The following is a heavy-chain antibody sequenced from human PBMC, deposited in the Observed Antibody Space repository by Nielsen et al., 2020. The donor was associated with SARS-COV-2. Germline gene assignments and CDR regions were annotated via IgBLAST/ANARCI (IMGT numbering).Heavy chain of an antibody. CDR3: VKDGAYYGVRGVVHFGY. J-gene: IGHJ4*02. CDR2: ISYDGSDQ. Sequence: GESLKISCAASGFTFGRFGMHWVRQTPGKGLEWVAYISYDGSDQYYEDSLKGRFTISRDSSKNILYLQMNNLRAEDTAVYYCVKDGAYYGVRGVVHFGYGGRGNLVTVSS. CDR1: GFTFGRFG. D-gene: IGHD3-10*01. V-gene: IGHV3-30*18.